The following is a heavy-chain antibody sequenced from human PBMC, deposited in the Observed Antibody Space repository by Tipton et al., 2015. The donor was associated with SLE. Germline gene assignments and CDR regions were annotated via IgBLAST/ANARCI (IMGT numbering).Heavy chain of an antibody. CDR2: IYSSGST. Sequence: TLSLTCTVSGGSISSHYWSWIRQSPGKGLEWIGYIYSSGSTNYNPSLKSRVTISVDTSKNQFSLKLSSGTAADTAVYYCARPAGFGVVRGMDVWGQGTTVTVSS. CDR1: GGSISSHY. D-gene: IGHD3-3*01. J-gene: IGHJ6*02. V-gene: IGHV4-59*08. CDR3: ARPAGFGVVRGMDV.